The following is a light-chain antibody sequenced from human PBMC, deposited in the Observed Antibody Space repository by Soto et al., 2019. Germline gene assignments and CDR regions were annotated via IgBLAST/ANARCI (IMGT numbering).Light chain of an antibody. Sequence: DIQMTQSPSSLSASVGDRVTITCRASQGISNYLAWYQQKPGKVPKLLIYAATTLQSGAPSRFSGSGSGTYFTLTINSLQPEDVATYYGQKYNSAPLTFGPGTKVDIK. CDR1: QGISNY. CDR2: AAT. V-gene: IGKV1-27*01. J-gene: IGKJ3*01. CDR3: QKYNSAPLT.